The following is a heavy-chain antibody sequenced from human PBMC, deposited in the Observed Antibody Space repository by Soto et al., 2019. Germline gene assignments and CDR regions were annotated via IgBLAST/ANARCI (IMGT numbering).Heavy chain of an antibody. J-gene: IGHJ4*02. Sequence: GGSLRLSCAASGFTFSGSAMHWVRQASGKGLEWVGRIRSKANSYATAYAASVKGRFTISRDDSKNTAYLQMNSLKTEDTAVYYCTRVVRDSSGWSGRDYWGQGTLVTVSS. CDR1: GFTFSGSA. D-gene: IGHD6-19*01. V-gene: IGHV3-73*01. CDR2: IRSKANSYAT. CDR3: TRVVRDSSGWSGRDY.